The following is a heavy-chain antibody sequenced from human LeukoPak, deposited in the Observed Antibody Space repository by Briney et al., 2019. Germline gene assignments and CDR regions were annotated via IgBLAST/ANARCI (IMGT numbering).Heavy chain of an antibody. J-gene: IGHJ4*02. Sequence: SETLSLTCTVSGDSIGNYYWTWIRQPPGKGLEWIGYISYSGSTNYNPSLKSRVTISVDTSKNQFSLKLSSVTAADTAVYYCARFYYDSSGYYSFDYWGQGTLVTVSS. V-gene: IGHV4-59*01. CDR1: GDSIGNYY. CDR2: ISYSGST. CDR3: ARFYYDSSGYYSFDY. D-gene: IGHD3-22*01.